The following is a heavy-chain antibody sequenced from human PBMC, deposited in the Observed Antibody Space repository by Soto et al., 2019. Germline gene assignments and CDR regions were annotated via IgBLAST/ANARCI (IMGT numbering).Heavy chain of an antibody. CDR3: ARAVDTAMVRRAFDI. J-gene: IGHJ3*02. D-gene: IGHD5-18*01. CDR2: IYHSGST. Sequence: QVQLQESGPGLVKPSGTLSLTCAVSGGSISSSNWWSWVRQPPGKGLEWIGEIYHSGSTNYNPSLKSRVTISVDESKNQFSLKLSSVTAADTAVYYCARAVDTAMVRRAFDIWGQGTMVTVSS. V-gene: IGHV4-4*02. CDR1: GGSISSSNW.